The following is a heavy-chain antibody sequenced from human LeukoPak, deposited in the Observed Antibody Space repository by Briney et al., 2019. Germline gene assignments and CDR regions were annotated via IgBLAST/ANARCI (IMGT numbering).Heavy chain of an antibody. CDR3: ARDQPYNWNNARFDY. CDR1: GYSFTSYG. D-gene: IGHD1/OR15-1a*01. J-gene: IGHJ4*02. Sequence: ASVNVSCKASGYSFTSYGISWVRQARGQGLEWMGWISAYTGNTNNAQNFQGRLTMTTDTSTSTAYMDVRSLRSDDTAVYYCARDQPYNWNNARFDYWGQGTLVTVSS. CDR2: ISAYTGNT. V-gene: IGHV1-18*01.